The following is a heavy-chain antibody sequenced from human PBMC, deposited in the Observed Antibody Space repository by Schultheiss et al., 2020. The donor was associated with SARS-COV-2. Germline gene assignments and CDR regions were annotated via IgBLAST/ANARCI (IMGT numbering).Heavy chain of an antibody. CDR2: IWYDGSNK. CDR3: ARGDKVTTWGYYYGMDV. V-gene: IGHV3-33*08. Sequence: GESLKISCAASGFTFSSYGMHWVRQAPGKGLEWVAVIWYDGSNKYYADSVKGRFTISRDNSKNTLYLQMNSLRAEDTAVYYCARGDKVTTWGYYYGMDVWGQGTTVTVSS. D-gene: IGHD4-11*01. J-gene: IGHJ6*02. CDR1: GFTFSSYG.